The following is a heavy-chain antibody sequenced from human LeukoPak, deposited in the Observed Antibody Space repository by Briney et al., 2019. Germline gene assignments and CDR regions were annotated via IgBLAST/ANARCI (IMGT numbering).Heavy chain of an antibody. J-gene: IGHJ5*02. V-gene: IGHV3-74*01. CDR2: INSDGSST. CDR3: ARGKFYYGSGSYSGYNWFDP. CDR1: GFTFSSYA. D-gene: IGHD3-10*01. Sequence: GGSLRLSCAASGFTFSSYAMSWVRQAPGKGLVWVSRINSDGSSTSYADSVKGRFTISRDNAKNTLYLHMNSLRAEDTAVYYCARGKFYYGSGSYSGYNWFDPWGQGTLVTVSS.